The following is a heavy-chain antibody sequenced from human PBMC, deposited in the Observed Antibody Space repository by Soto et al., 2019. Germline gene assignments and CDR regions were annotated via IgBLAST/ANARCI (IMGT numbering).Heavy chain of an antibody. V-gene: IGHV1-3*01. D-gene: IGHD4-17*01. CDR2: INAGNGNT. CDR3: ATDPTVTTSDYYYYYYMDV. Sequence: ASVKVSCKASGYTFTSYAMHWVRQAPGQRLEWMGWINAGNGNTKYSQKFQGRDTITRDTSASTAYMELSSLRSEDTAVYYCATDPTVTTSDYYYYYYMDVWGKGTTVTVSS. J-gene: IGHJ6*03. CDR1: GYTFTSYA.